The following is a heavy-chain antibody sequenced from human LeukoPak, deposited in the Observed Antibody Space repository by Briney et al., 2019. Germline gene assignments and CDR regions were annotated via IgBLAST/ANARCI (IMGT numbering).Heavy chain of an antibody. Sequence: GESLKISCKGSGYSFTSYWIGWVRQMPGKGLEWMGIIYPSDSDTRYSPSFQGQVTISADKSISTAYLQWSSLKASDTAMYYCARRVAAAGTQDYYYYMDVWGKGTTVTVSS. D-gene: IGHD6-13*01. J-gene: IGHJ6*03. CDR2: IYPSDSDT. CDR3: ARRVAAAGTQDYYYYMDV. CDR1: GYSFTSYW. V-gene: IGHV5-51*01.